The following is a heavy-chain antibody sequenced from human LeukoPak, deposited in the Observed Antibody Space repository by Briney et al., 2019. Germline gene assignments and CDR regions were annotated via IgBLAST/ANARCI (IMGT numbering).Heavy chain of an antibody. D-gene: IGHD3-10*01. Sequence: SQTLSLTCTVSGGYISSGSYYWSWIRQPAGKGLEWIGRIYTSGSTNYNPSLKSRVTISVDTSKNQFSLKLSSVTAADTAVYYCARDYLDGSGSSREWGQGTLVTVSS. V-gene: IGHV4-61*02. CDR1: GGYISSGSYY. J-gene: IGHJ4*02. CDR2: IYTSGST. CDR3: ARDYLDGSGSSRE.